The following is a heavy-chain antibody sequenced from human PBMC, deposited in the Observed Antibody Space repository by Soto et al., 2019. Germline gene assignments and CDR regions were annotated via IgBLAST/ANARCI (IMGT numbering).Heavy chain of an antibody. CDR1: GGSIDGYY. Sequence: PSETLSLTCTVSGGSIDGYYWTWIRQPAGKGLEWIGRMFISGSHKYNPSLQSRVTMSVDSSKNQFSLTLTSVTAADTAVYYCARATGTLSSRNCDYWGQGSLVTVSS. D-gene: IGHD6-13*01. V-gene: IGHV4-4*07. CDR2: MFISGSH. CDR3: ARATGTLSSRNCDY. J-gene: IGHJ4*02.